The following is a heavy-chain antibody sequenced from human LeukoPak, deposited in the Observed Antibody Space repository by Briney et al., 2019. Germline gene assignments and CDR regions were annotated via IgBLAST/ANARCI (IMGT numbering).Heavy chain of an antibody. D-gene: IGHD6-13*01. J-gene: IGHJ5*02. CDR2: IYHSGST. CDR3: AREGSSSWYNWFDP. CDR1: GGSISGGSYY. Sequence: PSQTLSLTCSVSGGSISGGSYYWSWIRQPPGKGLEWIGSIYHSGSTYYNPSLKSRVTISVDTSKNQFSLKLSSVTAADTAVYYCAREGSSSWYNWFDPWGQGTLVTVSS. V-gene: IGHV4-39*07.